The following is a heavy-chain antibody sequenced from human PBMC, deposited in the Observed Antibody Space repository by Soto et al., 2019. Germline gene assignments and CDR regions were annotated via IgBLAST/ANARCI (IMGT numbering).Heavy chain of an antibody. CDR3: ASAIAAHDSY. Sequence: PGGSLRLSCEASGFTLSNYWMTWVRQGPGRGLEWVANINEDGSVKYYVDSVRGRFSIYRDNAKNSVYLQMNSLRAEDTAVYYCASAIAAHDSYWGQGALVTVSS. D-gene: IGHD6-6*01. J-gene: IGHJ4*02. V-gene: IGHV3-7*01. CDR1: GFTLSNYW. CDR2: INEDGSVK.